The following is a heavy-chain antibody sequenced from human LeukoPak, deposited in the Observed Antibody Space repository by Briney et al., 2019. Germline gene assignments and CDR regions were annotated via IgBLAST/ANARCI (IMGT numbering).Heavy chain of an antibody. CDR1: GAHISNYY. CDR3: ASLSSGAAFDV. J-gene: IGHJ3*01. D-gene: IGHD3-22*01. V-gene: IGHV4-4*07. CDR2: LHASESA. Sequence: SETLSLTCTVSGAHISNYYWTWVRQSAAQGLEWIGRLHASESAIYNPSLKSRVTMSIDTSKDQLSLTLTSVTAADSAVYYCASLSSGAAFDVWGQGTVVTVSS.